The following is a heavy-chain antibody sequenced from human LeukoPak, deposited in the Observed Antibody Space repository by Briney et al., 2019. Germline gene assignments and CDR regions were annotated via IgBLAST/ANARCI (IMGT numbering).Heavy chain of an antibody. D-gene: IGHD3-16*01. V-gene: IGHV4-38-2*01. Sequence: PETLSLTCAVSTYSVTSDYYWAWIRQSPETGLEWIGTIYHTGSSYYNPSLESRVTMSVHTFDNEFSLKLTSVTAADTAVYYCARHWGRREAFDIWGQGTVVTVSS. CDR1: TYSVTSDYY. J-gene: IGHJ3*02. CDR3: ARHWGRREAFDI. CDR2: IYHTGSS.